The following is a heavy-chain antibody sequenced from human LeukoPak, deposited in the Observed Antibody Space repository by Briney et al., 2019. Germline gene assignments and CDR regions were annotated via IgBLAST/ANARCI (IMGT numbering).Heavy chain of an antibody. D-gene: IGHD1-26*01. CDR2: ISYDGSNK. J-gene: IGHJ6*02. CDR3: AKALYPSSGATDYYYGMDV. Sequence: GGSLRLSCAASGFTFSSYGMHWVRQAPGKGLEWVAVISYDGSNKYYADSVKGRFTISRDNSKNTLYLQMNSLRAEDTAVYYCAKALYPSSGATDYYYGMDVWGQGTTVTVSS. CDR1: GFTFSSYG. V-gene: IGHV3-30*18.